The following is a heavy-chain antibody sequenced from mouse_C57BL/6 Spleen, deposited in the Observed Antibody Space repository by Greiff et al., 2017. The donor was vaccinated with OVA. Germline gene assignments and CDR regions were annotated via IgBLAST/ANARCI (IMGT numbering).Heavy chain of an antibody. CDR2: IHPNSGST. CDR1: GYTFTSYW. V-gene: IGHV1-64*01. CDR3: ARDYGSPYYFDY. D-gene: IGHD1-1*01. J-gene: IGHJ2*01. Sequence: QVQLKQPGAELVKPGASVKLSCKASGYTFTSYWMHWVKQRPGQGLEWIGMIHPNSGSTNYNEKFKSKATLTVDKSSSTAYMQLSSLTSEDSAVYYCARDYGSPYYFDYWGQGTTLTVSS.